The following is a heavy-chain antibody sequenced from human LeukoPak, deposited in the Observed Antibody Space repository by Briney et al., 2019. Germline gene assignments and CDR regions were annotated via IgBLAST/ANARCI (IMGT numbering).Heavy chain of an antibody. D-gene: IGHD3-22*01. CDR2: IKQDGSEK. CDR3: AREYYDSSGYYGY. V-gene: IGHV3-7*04. CDR1: GFTFSRYW. Sequence: GGSLRLSCAASGFTFSRYWMSWVRQAPGKGLEWVANIKQDGSEKYYVDSVKGQFTISRDNAKNSLYLQMNSLRAEDTAVYYCAREYYDSSGYYGYWGQGTLVTVSS. J-gene: IGHJ4*02.